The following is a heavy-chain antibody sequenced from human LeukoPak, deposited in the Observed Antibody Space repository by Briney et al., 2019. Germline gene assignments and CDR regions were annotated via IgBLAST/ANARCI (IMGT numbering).Heavy chain of an antibody. CDR2: IWSDGSNT. CDR1: GFTFSSYG. V-gene: IGHV3-33*06. CDR3: AKSPSGSPYYFDY. D-gene: IGHD1-26*01. J-gene: IGHJ4*02. Sequence: GSLRLSCAAAGFTFSSYGMHWVRQAPGKGLEWVAVIWSDGSNTYYADSVKGRFTISRDNSKNTLYLQVNSLRAEDTAVYYCAKSPSGSPYYFDYWGQGTLVTVSS.